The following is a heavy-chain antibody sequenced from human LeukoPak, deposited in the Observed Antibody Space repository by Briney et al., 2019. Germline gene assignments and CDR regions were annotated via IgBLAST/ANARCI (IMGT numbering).Heavy chain of an antibody. CDR1: GGSISSGDYY. CDR2: IYYSGST. D-gene: IGHD6-13*01. CDR3: ARQTGLAAADNRFDP. Sequence: PSETLSLTCTVSGGSISSGDYYWSWIRQPPGKGLEWIGYIYYSGSTYYNPSLKSRVTISVDTSKNQFSLKLSSVTAADTAVYYCARQTGLAAADNRFDPWGQGTLVTVSS. V-gene: IGHV4-30-4*01. J-gene: IGHJ5*02.